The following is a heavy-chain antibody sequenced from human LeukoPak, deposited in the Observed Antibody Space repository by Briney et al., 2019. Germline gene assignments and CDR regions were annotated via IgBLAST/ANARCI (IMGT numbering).Heavy chain of an antibody. CDR3: AKGAVPAAKYYFDY. CDR2: IWYDGSNK. D-gene: IGHD2-2*01. Sequence: GRSLRLSCAASGFTFSSYGMHWVRQAPGKGLEWVAVIWYDGSNKYYADSVKGRFTISRDNSKNTLYLQMNSLRAEDTAVYYCAKGAVPAAKYYFDYWGQGTLVTVSS. V-gene: IGHV3-33*06. CDR1: GFTFSSYG. J-gene: IGHJ4*02.